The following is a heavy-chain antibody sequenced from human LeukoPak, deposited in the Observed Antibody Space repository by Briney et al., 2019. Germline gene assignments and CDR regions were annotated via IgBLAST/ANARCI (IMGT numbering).Heavy chain of an antibody. CDR1: GGSISSSSYY. CDR2: IYYSGST. Sequence: SETLSLTCAVYGGSISSSSYYWGWIRQPPGKGLEWIGSIYYSGSTYYNPSLKSRVTISVDTSKNQFSLKLSSVTAADTAVYYCARGKTDIVVVPADVWGKGTTVTVSS. J-gene: IGHJ6*04. V-gene: IGHV4-39*07. CDR3: ARGKTDIVVVPADV. D-gene: IGHD2-2*01.